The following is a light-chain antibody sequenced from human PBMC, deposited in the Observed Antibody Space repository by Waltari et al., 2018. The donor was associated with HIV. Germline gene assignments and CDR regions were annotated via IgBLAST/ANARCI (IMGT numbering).Light chain of an antibody. V-gene: IGKV3-20*01. J-gene: IGKJ1*01. CDR1: QNISSNY. CDR2: GAS. Sequence: EAVLTQSPGTLSLSPGERATLSCRARQNISSNYLVWYQKKAGQAPRPLLYGASSRATGIPDRVSGRGSGTDFTLTISRLEPEDFAVYYCQQYGSSPRFGQGTKVEIK. CDR3: QQYGSSPR.